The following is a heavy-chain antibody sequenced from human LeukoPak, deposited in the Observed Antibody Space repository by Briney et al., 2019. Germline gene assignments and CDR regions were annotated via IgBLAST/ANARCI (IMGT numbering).Heavy chain of an antibody. Sequence: GGSLRLSCAASGFTFSSYAMSWVRQAPGKGLEWVSSISGSGGSTYYADSVKGRFTISRDNSKNTLYLQMNSLRAEDTAVYYCAKALAYCSGDCYSHLDAFDILGQGTMVTVSS. CDR1: GFTFSSYA. D-gene: IGHD2-21*02. V-gene: IGHV3-23*01. J-gene: IGHJ3*02. CDR2: ISGSGGST. CDR3: AKALAYCSGDCYSHLDAFDI.